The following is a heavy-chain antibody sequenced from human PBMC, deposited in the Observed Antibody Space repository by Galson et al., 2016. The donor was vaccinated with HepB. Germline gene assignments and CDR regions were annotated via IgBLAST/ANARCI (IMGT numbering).Heavy chain of an antibody. CDR1: GAPMTSGGFF. V-gene: IGHV4-31*03. D-gene: IGHD6-19*01. Sequence: TLSLTCTASGAPMTSGGFFWTWIRQLPGKGLEWIGEIHYGGTTYYNPSLKGRVSMSLDMSQNQFYLTLTSVTAADTALYYCARDTPPTEAGENHYGVDVWGKGTMVTVSS. J-gene: IGHJ6*04. CDR2: IHYGGTT. CDR3: ARDTPPTEAGENHYGVDV.